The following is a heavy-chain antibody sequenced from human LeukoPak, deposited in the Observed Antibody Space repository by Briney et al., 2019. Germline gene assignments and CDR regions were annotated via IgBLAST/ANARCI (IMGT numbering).Heavy chain of an antibody. Sequence: GGSLRLSCAASGFTLSSYSMNWVRQAPGKGLEWVSYISSGSSTKYYADSVKGRFTISRDNAKNSLFLQTNSLRDEDTAVYYCARDVREWGGYYFDYWGQGTPVTVSS. D-gene: IGHD3-3*01. CDR1: GFTLSSYS. CDR2: ISSGSSTK. J-gene: IGHJ4*02. CDR3: ARDVREWGGYYFDY. V-gene: IGHV3-48*02.